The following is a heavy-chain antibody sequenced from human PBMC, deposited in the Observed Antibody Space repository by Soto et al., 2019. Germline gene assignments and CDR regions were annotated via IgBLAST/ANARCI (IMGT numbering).Heavy chain of an antibody. CDR2: INRSGST. CDR3: PRIHDYVWGSYRSLNWFAP. J-gene: IGHJ5*02. Sequence: QVQLQQWGAGLLKPSETLSLTCAVYGGSFSGYYWSWIRQPPGKGLEWFGEINRSGSTNYNPSLKRRVTRSVDTSKNQFSVNLRSVAAAVTGVYYCPRIHDYVWGSYRSLNWFAPWGQGTLVTVSS. V-gene: IGHV4-34*01. D-gene: IGHD3-16*02. CDR1: GGSFSGYY.